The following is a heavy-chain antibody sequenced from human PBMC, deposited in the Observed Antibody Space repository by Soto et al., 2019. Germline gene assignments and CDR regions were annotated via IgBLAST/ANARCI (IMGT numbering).Heavy chain of an antibody. CDR2: TYYRSKWYN. CDR1: GDSVSSNSAV. Sequence: SQTLSLTCAISGDSVSSNSAVWNWIRQSPSRGLEWLGRTYYRSKWYNDYAVSVKSRITINPDTSKNQFSLQLNSVTPEDTAVYYCARRGGQGYYGLDVWGQGTTATVSS. CDR3: ARRGGQGYYGLDV. V-gene: IGHV6-1*01. J-gene: IGHJ6*02. D-gene: IGHD2-15*01.